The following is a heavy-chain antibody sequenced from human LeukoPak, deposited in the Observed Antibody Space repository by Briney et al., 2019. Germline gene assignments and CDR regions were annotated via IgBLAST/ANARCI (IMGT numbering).Heavy chain of an antibody. V-gene: IGHV4-30-2*01. CDR2: IYHSGST. J-gene: IGHJ4*02. Sequence: PSQTLSLTCTVSGGTISSGGYYWSWIRQPPGKGLEWIGYIYHSGSTYYNPSLKSRVTISVDRSKNQFSLKLSSVTAADTAVYYCARDTLVAFGSGYDSDYWGQGTLVTVSS. CDR3: ARDTLVAFGSGYDSDY. CDR1: GGTISSGGYY. D-gene: IGHD5-12*01.